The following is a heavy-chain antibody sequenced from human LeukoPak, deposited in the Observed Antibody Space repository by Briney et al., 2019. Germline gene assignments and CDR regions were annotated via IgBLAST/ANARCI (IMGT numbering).Heavy chain of an antibody. CDR2: INPNSGGT. D-gene: IGHD6-13*01. V-gene: IGHV1-2*02. CDR1: GYSFTAYY. CDR3: AREYSRSPLDY. J-gene: IGHJ4*02. Sequence: ASVKVSCKASGYSFTAYYMHWVRQAPGQGLEWMGWINPNSGGTNYAQKFQGRVTMTRDTSITTAYMELSRLRSDDTAVYYCAREYSRSPLDYWGQGTLVTVSS.